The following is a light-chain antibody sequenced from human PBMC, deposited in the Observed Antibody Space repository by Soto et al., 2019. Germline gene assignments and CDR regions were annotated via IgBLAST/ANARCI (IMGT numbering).Light chain of an antibody. CDR3: QQYGSSSLT. Sequence: EIVLTQTPGTLSLSPGKRSTLSCRASQSVSSSYFAWDQQKRGQAPRLLIYGAASRATGIPDRFNGRGSGTDFTFTIRRLEPEEFAVYYCQQYGSSSLTLGQGTKVEIK. CDR1: QSVSSSY. J-gene: IGKJ1*01. CDR2: GAA. V-gene: IGKV3-20*01.